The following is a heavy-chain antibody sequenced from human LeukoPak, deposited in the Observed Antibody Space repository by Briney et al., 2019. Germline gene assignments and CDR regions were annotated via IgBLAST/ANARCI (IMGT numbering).Heavy chain of an antibody. D-gene: IGHD3-22*01. CDR3: AKEGVEGDSSGYYYNHFDY. CDR2: ISGSGGDT. CDR1: GFTFSSYA. J-gene: IGHJ4*02. V-gene: IGHV3-23*01. Sequence: GGSLRLSCAASGFTFSSYAMSWVRQAPGKGLEWVSAISGSGGDTYCADSVKGRFTISRDNSKNTLFPQMISLRAEDTAVYYCAKEGVEGDSSGYYYNHFDYWGQGTLVTVSS.